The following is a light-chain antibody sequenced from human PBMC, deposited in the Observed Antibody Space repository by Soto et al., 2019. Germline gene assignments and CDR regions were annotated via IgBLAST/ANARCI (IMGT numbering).Light chain of an antibody. J-gene: IGLJ2*01. CDR1: SSNIGSNY. Sequence: QSVLTQPPSASGTHGQRVTISCSGSSSNIGSNYVYGYQQLPVTAPKLLIYRNNPRPSGVPDRFSGSKSGTSASLAISGLRAEDEADYYCAAWDDSLSGHVVFGGGTKLTVL. CDR3: AAWDDSLSGHVV. V-gene: IGLV1-47*01. CDR2: RNN.